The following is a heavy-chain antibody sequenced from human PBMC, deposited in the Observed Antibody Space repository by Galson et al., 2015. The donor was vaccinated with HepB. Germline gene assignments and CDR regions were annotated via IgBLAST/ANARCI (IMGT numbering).Heavy chain of an antibody. CDR3: AQIVGATPLGAYGMDV. Sequence: SLRLSCAASGFTFSSYGMHWVRQAPGKGLEWVAVISYDGSNKYYADSVKGRFTISRDNSKNTLYLQMNSLRAEDTAVYYCAQIVGATPLGAYGMDVWGQGTTVTVSS. D-gene: IGHD1-26*01. CDR2: ISYDGSNK. J-gene: IGHJ6*02. CDR1: GFTFSSYG. V-gene: IGHV3-30*03.